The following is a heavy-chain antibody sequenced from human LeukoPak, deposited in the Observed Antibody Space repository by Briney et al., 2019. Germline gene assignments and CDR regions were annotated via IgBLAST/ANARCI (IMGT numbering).Heavy chain of an antibody. CDR2: INHSGST. Sequence: SETLSLTCAVYGESFSGYYWSWIRQPPGKGLEWIGEINHSGSTNYNPSLKSRVTISVDTSKNQFSLKLSSVTAADTAVYYCARGRNSYSSGWFRDYGMDVWGKGTTVTVSS. CDR3: ARGRNSYSSGWFRDYGMDV. D-gene: IGHD6-19*01. J-gene: IGHJ6*04. V-gene: IGHV4-34*01. CDR1: GESFSGYY.